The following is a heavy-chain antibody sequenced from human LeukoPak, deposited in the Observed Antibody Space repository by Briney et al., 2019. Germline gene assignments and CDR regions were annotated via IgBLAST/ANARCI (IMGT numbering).Heavy chain of an antibody. D-gene: IGHD2-15*01. V-gene: IGHV3-30*02. CDR3: AKGATRGDIVVVVASYFDY. Sequence: GGSLRPSCAASGFIFSTYGMHWVRQAPGKGLEWVAFVRYDGGDKFYTDSVKGRFTISRDNSKNTLYLEMNSLRVEDTAVYYCAKGATRGDIVVVVASYFDYWGQGSLVTVSS. CDR1: GFIFSTYG. CDR2: VRYDGGDK. J-gene: IGHJ4*02.